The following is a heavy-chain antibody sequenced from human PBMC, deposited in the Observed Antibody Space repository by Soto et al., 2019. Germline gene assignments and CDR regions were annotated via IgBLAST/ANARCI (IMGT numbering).Heavy chain of an antibody. Sequence: SLRLSCAASGFTFSSYAMHWVRQAPGKGLEWVAVISYDGRNEYYADSVKGRFTISRDNSKNTLYLQMNSLRAEDTAVYYCARVAQQLRYWGQGALVTVSS. CDR1: GFTFSSYA. J-gene: IGHJ4*02. CDR2: ISYDGRNE. CDR3: ARVAQQLRY. V-gene: IGHV3-30*04. D-gene: IGHD6-13*01.